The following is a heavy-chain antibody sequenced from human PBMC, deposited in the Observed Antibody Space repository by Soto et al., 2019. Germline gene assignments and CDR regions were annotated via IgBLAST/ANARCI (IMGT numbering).Heavy chain of an antibody. D-gene: IGHD5-18*01. CDR1: GFSFSSYW. CDR2: INQEGNEA. Sequence: EVLLVESGGDLVQPGGSLRLSCVASGFSFSSYWMTWVRQAPGKAPEWVANINQEGNEANYLDSVKGRFTISRNNGKNTLYLQLVSLRAEDTAVYYCARGPDTTWGQETQVTVSS. J-gene: IGHJ5*02. V-gene: IGHV3-7*05. CDR3: ARGPDTT.